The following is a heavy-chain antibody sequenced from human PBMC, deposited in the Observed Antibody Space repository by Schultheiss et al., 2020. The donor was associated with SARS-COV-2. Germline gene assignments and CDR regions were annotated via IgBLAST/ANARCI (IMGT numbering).Heavy chain of an antibody. CDR2: IIPIFGTA. D-gene: IGHD3-22*01. Sequence: SVKVSCKASGGTFSSYAISWVRQAPGQGLEWMGGIIPIFGTANYAQKFQGRVTITADESTSTAYMELSSLRSEDTAVYYCARDGGLGMIHRGGFDPWGQGTLVTVSS. V-gene: IGHV1-69*13. J-gene: IGHJ5*02. CDR3: ARDGGLGMIHRGGFDP. CDR1: GGTFSSYA.